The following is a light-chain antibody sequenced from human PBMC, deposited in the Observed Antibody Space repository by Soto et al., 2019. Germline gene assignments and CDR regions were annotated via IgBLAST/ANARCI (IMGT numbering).Light chain of an antibody. Sequence: QSVLTQPPSVSGAPGQRVTISCTGRSSNIGANYDVHWYQHLPGTAPKLLIYSNINRPSGVPDRFSGSKSGTSASLASTGLRAEDAGDYYCQSYDSSPSRVFGGGTKLTVL. CDR3: QSYDSSPSRV. CDR2: SNI. J-gene: IGLJ3*02. V-gene: IGLV1-40*01. CDR1: SSNIGANYD.